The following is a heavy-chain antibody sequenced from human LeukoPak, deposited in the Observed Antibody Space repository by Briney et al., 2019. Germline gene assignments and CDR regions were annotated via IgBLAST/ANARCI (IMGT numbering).Heavy chain of an antibody. D-gene: IGHD2-2*01. CDR3: ARHPYQLLWLSWLDP. CDR2: INDSGST. J-gene: IGHJ5*02. V-gene: IGHV4-34*01. Sequence: SETLSLTCAVSGGAFSNYFWTWIRQPPGKGLEWIAEINDSGSTNSNSSLRSRVAISLDTSKNQFSLKLSSVTAADTAVYYCARHPYQLLWLSWLDPWGQGTLVTVSS. CDR1: GGAFSNYF.